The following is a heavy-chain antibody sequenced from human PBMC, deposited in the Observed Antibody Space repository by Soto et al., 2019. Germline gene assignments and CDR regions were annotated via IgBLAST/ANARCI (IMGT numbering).Heavy chain of an antibody. Sequence: PGGALRLPSAASGFTFSTYSMAWVRQAPGKALTWVACLSGGGPNPFYADSVKGRFTISVDNSKDTAYLQMNSLGAEATAAYNGERWDGCGDEGGQGTLVTSPQ. CDR2: LSGGGPNP. CDR1: GFTFSTYS. V-gene: IGHV3-23*01. CDR3: ERWDGCGDE. D-gene: IGHD4-17*01. J-gene: IGHJ4*02.